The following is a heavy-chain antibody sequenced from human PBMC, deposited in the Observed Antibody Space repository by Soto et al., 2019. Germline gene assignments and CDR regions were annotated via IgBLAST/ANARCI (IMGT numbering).Heavy chain of an antibody. J-gene: IGHJ5*02. CDR2: INDGNGNT. CDR3: ARDRSPGQLRFDP. Sequence: GASVKVSCKASRYTFTSYAMHWVRQAPGQRLEWMGWINDGNGNTKYSQKFQGRVTITRDTSASTAYMELSSLRAEDTAVYYCARDRSPGQLRFDPWGQGTLVTVSS. V-gene: IGHV1-3*01. D-gene: IGHD1-1*01. CDR1: RYTFTSYA.